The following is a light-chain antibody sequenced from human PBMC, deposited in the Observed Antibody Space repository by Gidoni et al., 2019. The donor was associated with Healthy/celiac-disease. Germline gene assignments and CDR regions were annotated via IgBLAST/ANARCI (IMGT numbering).Light chain of an antibody. J-gene: IGKJ4*01. CDR2: AAS. CDR1: QGISSY. CDR3: QQRNSYVT. Sequence: IQLTQSPSFLSASVGARVTITCRASQGISSYLAWYQQKPGKAPKPMIYAASTLQSGVPSRFSGSGAGTEFTITSSSLQPEDFANYYWQQRNSYVTFGGGTKVEIK. V-gene: IGKV1-9*01.